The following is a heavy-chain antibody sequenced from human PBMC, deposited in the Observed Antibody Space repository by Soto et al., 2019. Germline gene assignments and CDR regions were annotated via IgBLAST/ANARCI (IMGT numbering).Heavy chain of an antibody. CDR3: ARDRQSEIVAMLASNGMDV. Sequence: QVQLQESGPGLVKPSQTLSLTCTVSGGSINSDDSYWSWLRQPPGRGLEWIGYIYDSETTYYNPSLKSRFTISVATSKNQFSLKRNSVTAADTAVYYCARDRQSEIVAMLASNGMDVWGQGTTVIVSS. D-gene: IGHD5-12*01. J-gene: IGHJ6*02. CDR1: GGSINSDDSY. CDR2: IYDSETT. V-gene: IGHV4-30-4*01.